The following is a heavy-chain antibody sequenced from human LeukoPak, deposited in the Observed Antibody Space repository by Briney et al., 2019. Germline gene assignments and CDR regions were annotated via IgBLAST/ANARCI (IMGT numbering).Heavy chain of an antibody. CDR3: ASIAAAGSSFDY. J-gene: IGHJ4*02. CDR2: ISYDGSNK. Sequence: GGSLRLSCAASGFTFSSYAMHWVRQAPGKGLEWVAVISYDGSNKYYADSVKGRFTISRDNSKNTLYLQMNSLRAEDTAVYYCASIAAAGSSFDYWGQGTLVTASS. D-gene: IGHD6-13*01. CDR1: GFTFSSYA. V-gene: IGHV3-30*04.